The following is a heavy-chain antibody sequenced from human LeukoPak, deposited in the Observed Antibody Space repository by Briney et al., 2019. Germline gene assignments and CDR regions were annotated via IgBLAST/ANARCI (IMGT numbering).Heavy chain of an antibody. CDR3: VRGGTYWTVS. CDR1: GFVFSASY. CDR2: IKPDGSEK. J-gene: IGHJ5*01. V-gene: IGHV3-7*01. Sequence: PGGSLRLSCAASGFVFSASYMSWVRKAPGKGLEWVATIKPDGSEKYHVDSVSGRFTISRDNTNDSLFLQMNSLRVDDTAVYYCVRGGTYWTVSWGQGTLVTVSS.